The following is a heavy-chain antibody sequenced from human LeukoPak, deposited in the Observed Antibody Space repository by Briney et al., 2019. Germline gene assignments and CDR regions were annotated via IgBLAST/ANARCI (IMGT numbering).Heavy chain of an antibody. CDR2: ISAYNGNT. CDR1: GYTFTSYG. J-gene: IGHJ4*02. V-gene: IGHV1-18*01. Sequence: VASVKVSCKASGYTFTSYGISWVRQAPGQGLEWMGWISAYNGNTNYAQKLQGRVTMTTDTSTSTAYMELRSLRSDDTAVYYCARDWGYCSSTSCQMYDYWGRGTLVTASS. D-gene: IGHD2-2*01. CDR3: ARDWGYCSSTSCQMYDY.